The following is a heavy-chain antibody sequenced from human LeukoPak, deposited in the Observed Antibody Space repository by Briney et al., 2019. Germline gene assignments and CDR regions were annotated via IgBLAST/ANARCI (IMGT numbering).Heavy chain of an antibody. Sequence: GGSLRLSCAGSGFTFSIYAMNWFRQAPGEGLEWVSGLSGNGRIVNYADSVKGRFTISRDNSKNTLSLQMNNLRAEDTAVYYCAREGPLYCSSTSCYTSEVDYWGQGTLVTVSS. V-gene: IGHV3-23*01. D-gene: IGHD2-2*02. CDR2: LSGNGRIV. J-gene: IGHJ4*02. CDR3: AREGPLYCSSTSCYTSEVDY. CDR1: GFTFSIYA.